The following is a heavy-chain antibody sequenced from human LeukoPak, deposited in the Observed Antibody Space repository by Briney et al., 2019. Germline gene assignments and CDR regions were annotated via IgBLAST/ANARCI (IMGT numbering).Heavy chain of an antibody. CDR2: IYPGDSDT. V-gene: IGHV5-51*01. D-gene: IGHD6-19*01. CDR1: GYSFTSYW. CDR3: ARHSSGWYYRRYYYYGMDV. Sequence: GESLNISCKGSGYSFTSYWIGWARHMPGKGLDWMGIIYPGDSDTRYSPSCQGQVTISADQSIRTAYLQWSSLKPSDPAMYYGARHSSGWYYRRYYYYGMDVWGQGTTVTVSS. J-gene: IGHJ6*02.